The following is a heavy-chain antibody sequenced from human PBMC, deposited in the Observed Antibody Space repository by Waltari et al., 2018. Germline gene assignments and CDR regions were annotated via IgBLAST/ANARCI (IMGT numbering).Heavy chain of an antibody. CDR3: ARDLMYGEHPLFDR. Sequence: DVQLAESGGGLVQPGRSLRLSCTTSGFPFVDYSMNWVRQAPGQGLEWVGFIRSKAYGETTDYAASVRGRFTISRDDSKSIAYLQMNSLKTEDTAIYFCARDLMYGEHPLFDRWGQGTLVTVSS. J-gene: IGHJ5*02. V-gene: IGHV3-49*04. D-gene: IGHD4-17*01. CDR1: GFPFVDYS. CDR2: IRSKAYGETT.